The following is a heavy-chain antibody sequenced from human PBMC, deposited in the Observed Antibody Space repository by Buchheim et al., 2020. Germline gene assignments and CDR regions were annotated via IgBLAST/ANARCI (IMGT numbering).Heavy chain of an antibody. D-gene: IGHD3-16*02. CDR3: AKDRMITFGGVIVTPTLKYYGMDV. CDR1: GFTFSSYA. Sequence: EVQLLESGGGLVQPGGSLRLSCAASGFTFSSYAMSWVRQAPGKGLEWVSAISGSGGSTYYADSVKGRFTISRDNSKNTLDLQMNSLRAEDTAVYYCAKDRMITFGGVIVTPTLKYYGMDVWGQGTT. J-gene: IGHJ6*02. CDR2: ISGSGGST. V-gene: IGHV3-23*01.